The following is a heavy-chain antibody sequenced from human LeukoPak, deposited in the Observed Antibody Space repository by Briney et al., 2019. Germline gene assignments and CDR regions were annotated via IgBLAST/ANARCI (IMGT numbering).Heavy chain of an antibody. Sequence: PSETLSLTCTVSGGSISSSSYTWGWIRQPPGKGLEWVGTIYYSGTTHYNPSLKSRVTISIDTSKYQFSLKLSSVTAADTAVYFCARRITVAGGWFDPWGQGTLVTVSS. D-gene: IGHD6-19*01. CDR3: ARRITVAGGWFDP. CDR1: GGSISSSSYT. V-gene: IGHV4-39*01. J-gene: IGHJ5*02. CDR2: IYYSGTT.